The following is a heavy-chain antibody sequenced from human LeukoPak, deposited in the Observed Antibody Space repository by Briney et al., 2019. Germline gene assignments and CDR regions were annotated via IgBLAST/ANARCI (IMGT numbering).Heavy chain of an antibody. Sequence: ASVKVSCKASGYTFTGYYMHWVRQAPGQGLEWMGRINPNTGGTNYAQRFQGRVTMTRDTSISTAYMELSGLRSDDTAVYYCARDFRGFYDAFDIWGQGTMVSVSS. J-gene: IGHJ3*02. V-gene: IGHV1-2*06. CDR1: GYTFTGYY. CDR3: ARDFRGFYDAFDI. D-gene: IGHD2/OR15-2a*01. CDR2: INPNTGGT.